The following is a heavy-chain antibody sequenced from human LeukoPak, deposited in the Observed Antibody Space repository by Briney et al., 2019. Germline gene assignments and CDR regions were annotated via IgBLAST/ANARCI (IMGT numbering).Heavy chain of an antibody. CDR1: GYTFTSYD. CDR2: MNPNSGNT. J-gene: IGHJ6*02. Sequence: ASVTVSCTASGYTFTSYDINWVRQATGQGLEWMGWMNPNSGNTGYAQKFQGRVTMTRNTSISTAYMELSSLRSEDTAVYYCARGRPWVIAARPSGYYYGMDVWGQGTTVTVSS. D-gene: IGHD6-6*01. V-gene: IGHV1-8*01. CDR3: ARGRPWVIAARPSGYYYGMDV.